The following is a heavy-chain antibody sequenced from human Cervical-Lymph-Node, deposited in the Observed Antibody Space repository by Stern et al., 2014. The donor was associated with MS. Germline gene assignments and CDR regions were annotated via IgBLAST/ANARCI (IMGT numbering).Heavy chain of an antibody. V-gene: IGHV1-18*01. CDR3: ARTRYSSTIDYYYYGMDV. D-gene: IGHD6-19*01. CDR1: GYTFTRYG. J-gene: IGHJ6*02. CDR2: ISEHNGNT. Sequence: QVQLVQSGAEVRKPGDAVKVSCKASGYTFTRYGVAWVRQAPGQGLEWMGWISEHNGNTNYAHQVQGRVILTTDASTSTAYMELRSLRSDDTAVYYCARTRYSSTIDYYYYGMDVWGQGTAVTVSS.